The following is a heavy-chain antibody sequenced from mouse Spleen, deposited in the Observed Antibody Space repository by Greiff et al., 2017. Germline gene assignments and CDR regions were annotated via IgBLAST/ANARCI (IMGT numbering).Heavy chain of an antibody. D-gene: IGHD1-1*01. Sequence: EVKLVESGGGLVKPGGSLKLSCAASGFTFSDYGMHWVRQAPEKGLEWVAYISSGSSTIYYADTVKGRFTISRDNAKNTLFLQMTSLRSEDTAMYYCARHRGSRKENYFDYWGQGTTLTVSS. CDR2: ISSGSSTI. CDR3: ARHRGSRKENYFDY. V-gene: IGHV5-17*01. CDR1: GFTFSDYG. J-gene: IGHJ2*01.